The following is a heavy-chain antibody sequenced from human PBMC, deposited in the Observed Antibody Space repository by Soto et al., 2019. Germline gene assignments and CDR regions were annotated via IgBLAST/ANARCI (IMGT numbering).Heavy chain of an antibody. CDR1: GGSISSGGYY. D-gene: IGHD3-22*01. CDR2: IYYSGST. V-gene: IGHV4-31*03. J-gene: IGHJ4*02. Sequence: PSETLSLTCTVSGGSISSGGYYWSWIRQHPGKGLEWIGYIYYSGSTYYNPSLKSRVTISVDTSKNQFSLKLSSVTAADTAVYYCARTRDSSGYYDSDYWGQGTLVTVPQ. CDR3: ARTRDSSGYYDSDY.